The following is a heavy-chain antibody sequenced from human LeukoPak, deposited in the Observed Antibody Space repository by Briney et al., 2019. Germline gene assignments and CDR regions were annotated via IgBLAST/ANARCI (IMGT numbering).Heavy chain of an antibody. CDR2: INHSGST. CDR3: ARGITMIVVVITRYNWFDP. Sequence: PSETLSLTCAVYGGSFSGYYWSWIRQPPGKGLERIGEINHSGSTNYNPSLKSRVTISVDTSKNQFSLKLSSVTAADTAVYYCARGITMIVVVITRYNWFDPWGQGTLVTVSS. CDR1: GGSFSGYY. J-gene: IGHJ5*02. V-gene: IGHV4-34*01. D-gene: IGHD3-22*01.